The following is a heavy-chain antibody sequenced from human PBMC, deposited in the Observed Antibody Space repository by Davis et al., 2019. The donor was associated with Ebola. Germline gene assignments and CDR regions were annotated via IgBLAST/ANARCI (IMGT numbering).Heavy chain of an antibody. CDR2: ISGSGGST. Sequence: GESLKISCAASGFTFSSYAMSWVRQAPGKGLEWVSAISGSGGSTYYADSVKGRFTISRDNSKNTLYLQMNSLRAEDTAVYYCARRGYYGSGVFINYWGQGTLVTVSS. V-gene: IGHV3-23*01. J-gene: IGHJ4*02. CDR1: GFTFSSYA. D-gene: IGHD3-10*01. CDR3: ARRGYYGSGVFINY.